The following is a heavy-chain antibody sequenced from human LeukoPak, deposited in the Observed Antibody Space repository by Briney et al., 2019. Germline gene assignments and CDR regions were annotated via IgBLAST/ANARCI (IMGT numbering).Heavy chain of an antibody. V-gene: IGHV3-48*01. CDR2: ISRGSTTI. CDR1: GFSFSSYN. Sequence: PGGSLRLSCTASGFSFSSYNINWVRQAPGKGLEWVSYISRGSTTIYYADSLKGRFIISRDNAKNSLYLEMNSLRAEDTAVYYCAIGSSYNYFDYWGQGTLVTVSS. J-gene: IGHJ4*02. CDR3: AIGSSYNYFDY. D-gene: IGHD2-15*01.